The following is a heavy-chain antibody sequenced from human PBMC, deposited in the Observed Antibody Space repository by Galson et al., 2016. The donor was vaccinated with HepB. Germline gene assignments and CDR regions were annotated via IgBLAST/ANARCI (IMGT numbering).Heavy chain of an antibody. D-gene: IGHD4-23*01. CDR2: ITGGGGTT. CDR1: GFIFSTYA. Sequence: SLRLSCAASGFIFSTYAMNWVRQAPGKGLELVSGITGGGGTTHYADSVKGRFTISRDNSKSTLHLQMNSLGAEDTAIYYCAKALAPYCSGGSCFRGFDSWGRGTLVTVSS. V-gene: IGHV3-23*01. CDR3: AKALAPYCSGGSCFRGFDS. J-gene: IGHJ4*02.